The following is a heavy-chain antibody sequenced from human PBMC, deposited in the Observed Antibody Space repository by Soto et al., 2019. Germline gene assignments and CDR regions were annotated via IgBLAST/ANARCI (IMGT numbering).Heavy chain of an antibody. V-gene: IGHV4-59*01. CDR2: IYYTGTA. Sequence: QVQLLESGPGLVNPSQTLSLSCTVSGGSISPYYWSWLRQSPGKGLEWLGYIYYTGTADYNPSLENRVTLSVDTSTNRFSLELTSVTAADTAVYYCARQPDDGDYGYYFEYWGTGILVTVSS. D-gene: IGHD4-17*01. CDR1: GGSISPYY. CDR3: ARQPDDGDYGYYFEY. J-gene: IGHJ4*02.